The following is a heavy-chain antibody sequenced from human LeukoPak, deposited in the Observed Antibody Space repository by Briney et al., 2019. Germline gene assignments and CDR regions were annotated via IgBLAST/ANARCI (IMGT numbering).Heavy chain of an antibody. CDR2: INPSGGST. Sequence: ASVKVSCKASGYTFTSYYMHWVRQAPGQGLEWMGIINPSGGSTSYAQKFQGRVTMTRDTSTSTVYMELSSLRSEDTAVYYCARGGCSSTSCYRWFDPWGQGTLVTVSS. D-gene: IGHD2-2*01. CDR3: ARGGCSSTSCYRWFDP. J-gene: IGHJ5*02. CDR1: GYTFTSYY. V-gene: IGHV1-46*01.